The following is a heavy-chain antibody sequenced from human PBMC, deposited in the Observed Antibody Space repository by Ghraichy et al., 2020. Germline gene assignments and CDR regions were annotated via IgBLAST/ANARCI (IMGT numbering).Heavy chain of an antibody. D-gene: IGHD3-10*01. CDR2: IYYSGST. J-gene: IGHJ6*02. Sequence: LETLSLTCTVSGGSISSYYWSWIRQPPGKGLEWIGYIYYSGSTNYNPSLKSRVTISVDTSKNQFSLKLSSVTAADTAVYYCARDGGGVQGVISLYGMDVWGQGTTVTVSS. V-gene: IGHV4-59*01. CDR1: GGSISSYY. CDR3: ARDGGGVQGVISLYGMDV.